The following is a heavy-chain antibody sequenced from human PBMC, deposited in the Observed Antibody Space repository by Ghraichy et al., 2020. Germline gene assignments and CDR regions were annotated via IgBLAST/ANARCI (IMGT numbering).Heavy chain of an antibody. CDR3: TKDIWFYSSGWYGGNY. CDR1: GFTFSNYG. V-gene: IGHV3-30*02. CDR2: IGYDGSSN. Sequence: LSLTCAAFGFTFSNYGMHWVRQAPGKGLEWVAFIGYDGSSNYYADSVKGRFTVSRDNSKNTLYLQMNSLRPEDTAMYYCTKDIWFYSSGWYGGNYWGQGTLVTVSS. D-gene: IGHD6-19*01. J-gene: IGHJ4*02.